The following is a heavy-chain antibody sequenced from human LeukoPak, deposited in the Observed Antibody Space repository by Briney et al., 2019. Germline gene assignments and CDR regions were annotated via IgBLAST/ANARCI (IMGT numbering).Heavy chain of an antibody. CDR3: AGDQLALNAFDI. D-gene: IGHD1-1*01. CDR2: ISYIGST. J-gene: IGHJ3*02. CDR1: GGSISSHY. Sequence: PSETLSLTCTASGGSISSHYWSWIRQPPGKGLEWIGYISYIGSTNYSPSLKSRVTISVDTSKNQFSLRLSSVTAADTAIYYCAGDQLALNAFDIWGQGTMVTVSS. V-gene: IGHV4-59*11.